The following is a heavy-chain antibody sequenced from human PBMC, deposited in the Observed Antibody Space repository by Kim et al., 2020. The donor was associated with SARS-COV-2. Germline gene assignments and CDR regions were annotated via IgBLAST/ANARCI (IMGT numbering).Heavy chain of an antibody. CDR3: ASGDDYYYYGMDV. CDR2: INHSGST. J-gene: IGHJ6*02. D-gene: IGHD3-16*01. V-gene: IGHV4-34*01. CDR1: GGSFSGYY. Sequence: SQTLSLTCAVYGGSFSGYYWSWIRQPPGKGLEWIGEINHSGSTNYNPSLKSRVTISVDTSKNQFSLKLSSVTAADTAVYYCASGDDYYYYGMDVWGQGTTVTVSS.